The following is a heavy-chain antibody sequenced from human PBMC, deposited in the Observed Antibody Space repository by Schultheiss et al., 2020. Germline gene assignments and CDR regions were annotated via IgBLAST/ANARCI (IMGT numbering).Heavy chain of an antibody. CDR3: ASRPNYYDSSTYYFDY. V-gene: IGHV4-34*01. J-gene: IGHJ4*02. Sequence: SETLSLTCAVYGGSFSGYYWSWIRQPPGKGLEWIGEINHSGSTNYNPSLKSRVTISVDTSKNQFSLKLSSVTAADTAVYYCASRPNYYDSSTYYFDYWGQGTLVTVSS. D-gene: IGHD3-22*01. CDR2: INHSGST. CDR1: GGSFSGYY.